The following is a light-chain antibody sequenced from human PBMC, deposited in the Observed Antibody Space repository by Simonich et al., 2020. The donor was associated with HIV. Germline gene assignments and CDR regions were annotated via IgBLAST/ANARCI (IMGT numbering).Light chain of an antibody. CDR2: AAS. V-gene: IGKV1-12*01. Sequence: DIQMTQSPSSVSASVGDRVTITCRASQGISSWLAWYQQKPGKAPNLLIYAASTLQSGVPSRFSGSGSGTDFTLTISCLQSEDFATYYCQQYYTYPRTFGQGTKVEIK. CDR1: QGISSW. J-gene: IGKJ1*01. CDR3: QQYYTYPRT.